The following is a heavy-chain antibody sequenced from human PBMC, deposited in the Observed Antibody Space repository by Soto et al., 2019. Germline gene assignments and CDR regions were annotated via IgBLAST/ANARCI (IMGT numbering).Heavy chain of an antibody. Sequence: EVQLVESGGGLVQPGRSLRLSCAASGFTFDDYAMHWVRQAPGKGLEWVSGISWNSGSIGYADSVKGRFTISRDNAKNSLYLQMSSLRAEDTALYYCAKDITPYYDSSGYFLDAFDIWGQGTMVTVSS. J-gene: IGHJ3*02. CDR3: AKDITPYYDSSGYFLDAFDI. V-gene: IGHV3-9*01. CDR2: ISWNSGSI. CDR1: GFTFDDYA. D-gene: IGHD3-22*01.